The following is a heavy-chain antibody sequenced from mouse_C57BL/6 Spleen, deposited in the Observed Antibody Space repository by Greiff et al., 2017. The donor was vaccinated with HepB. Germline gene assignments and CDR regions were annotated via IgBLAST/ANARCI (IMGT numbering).Heavy chain of an antibody. D-gene: IGHD3-2*02. CDR3: ARSIVSSGPDWYFDV. V-gene: IGHV1-53*01. CDR1: GYTFTSYW. CDR2: INPSNGGT. J-gene: IGHJ1*03. Sequence: QVQLQQPGTELVKPGASVKLSCKASGYTFTSYWMHWVKQRPGQGLEWIGNINPSNGGTNYNEKFKSKATLTVDKSSSTAYMQLSSLTSEDSAVYYCARSIVSSGPDWYFDVWGTGTTVTVSS.